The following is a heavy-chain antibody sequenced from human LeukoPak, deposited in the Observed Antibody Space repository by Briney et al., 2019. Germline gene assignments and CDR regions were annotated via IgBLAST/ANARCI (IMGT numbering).Heavy chain of an antibody. CDR1: GFSFSSYA. V-gene: IGHV3-23*01. J-gene: IGHJ4*02. Sequence: PGGSLRLSCAASGFSFSSYAMSWVRQAPGKGLEWVSSVSESGDGTYYADSVMGRFIISRGNSRKTFHLQMDSLRADDTAIYYCAKGKVNHLGALDFWGQGTLVTVSS. CDR3: AKGKVNHLGALDF. D-gene: IGHD1-26*01. CDR2: VSESGDGT.